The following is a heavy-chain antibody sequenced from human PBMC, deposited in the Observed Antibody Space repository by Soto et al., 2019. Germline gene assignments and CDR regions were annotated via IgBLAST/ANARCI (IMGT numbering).Heavy chain of an antibody. CDR3: ANGGNLGAFDI. V-gene: IGHV4-31*03. D-gene: IGHD2-15*01. J-gene: IGHJ3*02. CDR2: IYHSGST. CDR1: GGSISRGGYY. Sequence: QVQLRESGPGLMKPSQTLSLTCTVSGGSISRGGYYWSWIRQRPGKGLEWIGYIYHSGSTYYNPSLKSRVTISLGTSKNQFSLKLSSVTAADTAVYYCANGGNLGAFDIWGQGTMVTVSS.